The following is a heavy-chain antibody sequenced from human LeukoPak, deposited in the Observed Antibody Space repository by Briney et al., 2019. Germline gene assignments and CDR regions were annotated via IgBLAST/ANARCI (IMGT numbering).Heavy chain of an antibody. D-gene: IGHD3-16*02. CDR3: AKVIVEALYFDY. V-gene: IGHV3-23*01. J-gene: IGHJ4*02. CDR2: ISISGGST. CDR1: GFTFSSNA. Sequence: PGGSLRLSCAASGFTFSSNAMTWVRQAPGKGLEWVSSISISGGSTYYADSVKGRFTISRDNSKNTLYLQMNSLRAEDTALYYCAKVIVEALYFDYWGQGTLVTVSS.